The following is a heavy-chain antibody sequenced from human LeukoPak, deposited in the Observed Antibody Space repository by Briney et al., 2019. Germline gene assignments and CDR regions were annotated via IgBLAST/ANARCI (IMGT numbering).Heavy chain of an antibody. CDR2: INHSGST. Sequence: SETLSLTCAVYGGSFSHYYWNWIRQPPGKGLEWIGEINHSGSTNYNPSLKSRVTISVDTSKNQFSLKLSSVTAADTAVYYCARGRGMDVWGQGTTVTVSS. CDR3: ARGRGMDV. V-gene: IGHV4-34*01. J-gene: IGHJ6*02. CDR1: GGSFSHYY.